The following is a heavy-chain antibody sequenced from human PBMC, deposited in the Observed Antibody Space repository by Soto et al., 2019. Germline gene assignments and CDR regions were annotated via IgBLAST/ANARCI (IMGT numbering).Heavy chain of an antibody. CDR2: FFYSGKS. D-gene: IGHD2-2*01. V-gene: IGHV4-39*01. CDR3: ARLNGYCISTNCHGYYGMDV. J-gene: IGHJ6*02. CDR1: GGSISTSSSTYY. Sequence: SETLSLTCSVSGGSISTSSSTYYWGRMRQPPGKGLEWIASFFYSGKSFYNPSLKSRVTMSVDTSKNQFSLKLSSVTAADTAVYYCARLNGYCISTNCHGYYGMDVWGQGTTVTVS.